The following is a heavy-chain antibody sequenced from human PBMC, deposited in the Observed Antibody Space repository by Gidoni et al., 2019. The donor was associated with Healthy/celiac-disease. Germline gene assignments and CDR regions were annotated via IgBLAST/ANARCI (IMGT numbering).Heavy chain of an antibody. D-gene: IGHD3-22*01. CDR1: GYTLTELS. Sequence: GAEVKKPGASVKVSCKVSGYTLTELSMHWVRQAPGKGLEWMGGFDPEDGETIYAQKFQGRVTMTEDTSTDTAYMELSSLRSEDTAVYYCATVIPTRDSSDLDYWGQGTLVTVSS. CDR2: FDPEDGET. CDR3: ATVIPTRDSSDLDY. V-gene: IGHV1-24*01. J-gene: IGHJ4*02.